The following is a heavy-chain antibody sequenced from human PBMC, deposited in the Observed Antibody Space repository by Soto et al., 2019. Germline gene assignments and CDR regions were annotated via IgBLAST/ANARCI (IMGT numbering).Heavy chain of an antibody. D-gene: IGHD2-21*02. J-gene: IGHJ5*02. CDR1: GGNFSSYA. V-gene: IGHV1-69*12. CDR2: IIPIFGTA. Sequence: QVQLVQSGAEVKKPGSSVKCSCKASGGNFSSYAISWVRQAPGQGLEWMGGIIPIFGTANYAQKFQGRVTITADESTSTAYMALSSPRSEDTAVDYFARRVTPYNWFDPWGQGTMVTVSS. CDR3: ARRVTPYNWFDP.